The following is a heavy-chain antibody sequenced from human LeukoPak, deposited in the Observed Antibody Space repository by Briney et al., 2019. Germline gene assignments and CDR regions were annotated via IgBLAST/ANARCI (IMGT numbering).Heavy chain of an antibody. CDR2: ISSSGSTI. D-gene: IGHD3-10*01. V-gene: IGHV3-48*03. J-gene: IGHJ6*04. CDR1: GFTFSSYE. CDR3: ARDRMWFGEYHRGYYYGMDV. Sequence: PGGSLRLSCAASGFTFSSYEMNWVRQAPGKGLEWVSYISSSGSTIYYADSVKGRFTISRDNAKNSLYLQMNSLRAEDTAVYYCARDRMWFGEYHRGYYYGMDVWGKGTTVTVSS.